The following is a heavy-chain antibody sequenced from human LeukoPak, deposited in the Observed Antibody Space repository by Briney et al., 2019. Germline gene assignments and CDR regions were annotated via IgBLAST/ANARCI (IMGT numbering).Heavy chain of an antibody. V-gene: IGHV1-18*01. J-gene: IGHJ4*02. CDR1: GYTFRTYG. D-gene: IGHD3-10*02. Sequence: ASVKVSCKTSGYTFRTYGITWVRQAPGQGLEWMGWISDDSGNKYAQKFLDRVTMTTDSSTRTIYMDLRSLTSDDTAVYYCARGPPVFGMFAFQSFFDYWGQGTLVTVSS. CDR3: ARGPPVFGMFAFQSFFDY. CDR2: ISDDSGN.